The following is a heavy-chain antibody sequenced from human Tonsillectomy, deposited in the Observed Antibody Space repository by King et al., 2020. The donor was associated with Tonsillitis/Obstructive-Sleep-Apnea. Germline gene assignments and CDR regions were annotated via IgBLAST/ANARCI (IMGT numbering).Heavy chain of an antibody. Sequence: VQLQESGPGLVKPSQTLSLTCTASGGSISSGGYYWSWIRQHPGKGLEWIGYIYYSGSTYYNPSLKSRVTISVDTSKNQFSLKLSSVTAADTAVYYCARGNIVVDWFDPWGQGTLVTVSS. V-gene: IGHV4-31*03. D-gene: IGHD2-15*01. CDR1: GGSISSGGYY. CDR3: ARGNIVVDWFDP. J-gene: IGHJ5*02. CDR2: IYYSGST.